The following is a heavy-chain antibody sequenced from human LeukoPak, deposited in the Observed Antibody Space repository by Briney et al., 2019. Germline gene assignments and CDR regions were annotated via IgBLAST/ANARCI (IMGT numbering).Heavy chain of an antibody. CDR1: GFTFSTYA. CDR3: AKDNADYPIYYFDS. Sequence: PGGSLRLSCAASGFTFSTYAMNWVRQAPGKGLEWVSGISSSGGGKFYADSVKGRFTISRDKSKSTLYLQMNSLRAEDAAVYYCAKDNADYPIYYFDSWGQGTLVTVSS. D-gene: IGHD3-16*01. J-gene: IGHJ4*02. CDR2: ISSSGGGK. V-gene: IGHV3-23*01.